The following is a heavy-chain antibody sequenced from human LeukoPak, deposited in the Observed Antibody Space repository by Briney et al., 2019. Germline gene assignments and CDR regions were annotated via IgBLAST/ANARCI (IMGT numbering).Heavy chain of an antibody. CDR3: ANEIRPNDY. J-gene: IGHJ4*02. D-gene: IGHD4-17*01. CDR2: LSISGSKT. CDR1: ELDFSSHD. Sequence: PGGSLRLFCAVSELDFSSHDMTCVPHAPGKGLEWVSELSISGSKTYYADSVKGQFTISRDNSKSTLYLQMNSLKAEDTAVYYCANEIRPNDYWGQGTQVTVSS. V-gene: IGHV3-23*01.